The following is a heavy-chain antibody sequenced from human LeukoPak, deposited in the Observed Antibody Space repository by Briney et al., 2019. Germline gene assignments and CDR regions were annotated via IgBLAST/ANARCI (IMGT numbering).Heavy chain of an antibody. CDR2: IYQSVST. Sequence: SETLSLTCAVSGYSISSGYYWGWIRQPPGKGLEWIGSIYQSVSTYYNPSLKSRVPLSVDTSKNQFSLKLSSVTAADTAVYYCARDPPRGYCSGGSCDGVYYWGQGTLVTVSS. CDR3: ARDPPRGYCSGGSCDGVYY. V-gene: IGHV4-38-2*02. CDR1: GYSISSGYY. D-gene: IGHD2-15*01. J-gene: IGHJ4*02.